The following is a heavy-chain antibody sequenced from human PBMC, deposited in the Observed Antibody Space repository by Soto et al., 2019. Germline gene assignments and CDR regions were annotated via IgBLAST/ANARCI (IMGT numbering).Heavy chain of an antibody. D-gene: IGHD3-10*01. J-gene: IGHJ6*02. CDR3: ARVGMRLGALLWCGEFTASQWDYGMDV. CDR2: ISAYNGNT. Sequence: QVQLVQSGAEVKKPGASVKVSCKASGYTFTSYGISWVRQAPGQGLEWMGWISAYNGNTNYAQKLQGRVTMTTDTATSTAYMELRRLRSDGTAGYYCARVGMRLGALLWCGEFTASQWDYGMDVWGQGSTVTVSS. CDR1: GYTFTSYG. V-gene: IGHV1-18*04.